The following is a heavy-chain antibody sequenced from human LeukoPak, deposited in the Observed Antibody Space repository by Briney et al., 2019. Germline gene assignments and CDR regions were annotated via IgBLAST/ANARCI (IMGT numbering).Heavy chain of an antibody. CDR1: GGSISSGSYH. J-gene: IGHJ3*02. D-gene: IGHD3-3*01. CDR3: ARDPIYDFWSGYGAFDI. Sequence: PSQTLSLTCTVSGGSISSGSYHWSWIRQPAGKGLEWIGRIYTSGSTNYNPSLKSRVTISVDTSKNQFSLKLSSVTAADTAVYYCARDPIYDFWSGYGAFDIWGQGTMVTVSS. V-gene: IGHV4-61*02. CDR2: IYTSGST.